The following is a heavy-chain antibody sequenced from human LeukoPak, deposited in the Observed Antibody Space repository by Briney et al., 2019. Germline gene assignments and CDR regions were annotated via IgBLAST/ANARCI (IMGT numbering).Heavy chain of an antibody. Sequence: KPSQTLSLTCTVSGGSISNGDYYWSWIRQPPGKGLEWIGYIYYSGSTYYNPSLKSRVTISVDTSKNQFSLKLSSVTAADTAVYYCARVLLWFGELLGNWYFDLWGRGTLVTVSS. CDR2: IYYSGST. D-gene: IGHD3-10*01. CDR3: ARVLLWFGELLGNWYFDL. J-gene: IGHJ2*01. CDR1: GGSISNGDYY. V-gene: IGHV4-30-4*08.